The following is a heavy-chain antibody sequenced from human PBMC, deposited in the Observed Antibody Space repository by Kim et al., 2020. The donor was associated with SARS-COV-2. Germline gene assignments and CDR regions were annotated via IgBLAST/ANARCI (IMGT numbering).Heavy chain of an antibody. CDR1: GGTFSSYA. D-gene: IGHD6-19*01. CDR2: IIPIFGTA. CDR3: ARDSRGGAVAALYYYYYGMDV. Sequence: SVKVSCKASGGTFSSYAISWVRQAPGQGLEWMGGIIPIFGTANYAQKFQGRVTITADESTSTAYMELSSLRSEDTAVYYCARDSRGGAVAALYYYYYGMDVWGQGTTVTVSS. V-gene: IGHV1-69*13. J-gene: IGHJ6*02.